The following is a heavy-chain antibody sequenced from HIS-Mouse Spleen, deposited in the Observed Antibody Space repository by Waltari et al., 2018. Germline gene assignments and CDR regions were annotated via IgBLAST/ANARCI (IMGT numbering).Heavy chain of an antibody. D-gene: IGHD6-19*01. CDR1: GFTFSSYG. Sequence: VVQPGRSLRLSCAASGFTFSSYGMHWVRQAPGKGRGWVAVISYDGSNKYYADSVKGRFTISRDNSKNTLYLQMNSLRAEDTAVYYCAKASFYSSGWFDPWGQGTLVTVSS. CDR3: AKASFYSSGWFDP. J-gene: IGHJ5*02. V-gene: IGHV3-30*18. CDR2: ISYDGSNK.